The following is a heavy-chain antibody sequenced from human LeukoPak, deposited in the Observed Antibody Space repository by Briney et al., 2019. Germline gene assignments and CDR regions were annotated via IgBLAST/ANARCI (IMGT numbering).Heavy chain of an antibody. CDR1: EFTLSSYW. D-gene: IGHD2-21*02. Sequence: GGSLRLSCATSEFTLSSYWMNWVRQAPGKGLVWVSVIYTDGSSTTYADSVKGRFTISRDNARNTLYLQMNSLRAEDTAIYYCARGLLGIDYWGQGTLVTVSS. CDR3: ARGLLGIDY. CDR2: IYTDGSST. V-gene: IGHV3-74*01. J-gene: IGHJ4*02.